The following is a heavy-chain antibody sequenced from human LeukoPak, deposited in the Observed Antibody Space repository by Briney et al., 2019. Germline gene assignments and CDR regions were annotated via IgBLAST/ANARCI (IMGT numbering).Heavy chain of an antibody. CDR1: GGSISSSPYY. V-gene: IGHV4-39*07. CDR3: ARVDYSNLGFGFDP. J-gene: IGHJ5*02. D-gene: IGHD2-15*01. Sequence: SETLSLTCTVSGGSISSSPYYWGWIRQPPGKGLEWIGTIYYSGSTYYNPSLKSRVTISVDTSKNQFSLKLSSVTAADTAVYYCARVDYSNLGFGFDPWGQGTLVTVSS. CDR2: IYYSGST.